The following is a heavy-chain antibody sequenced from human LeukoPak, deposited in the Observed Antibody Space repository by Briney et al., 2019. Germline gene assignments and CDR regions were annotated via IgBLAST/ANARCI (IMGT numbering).Heavy chain of an antibody. D-gene: IGHD4-11*01. Sequence: SETLSLTCTVSGYSISSGYYWGWIRQPPGKGLEWIGSICHSGSTYYNPSLKSRVTISVDTSKNQFSLKLSSVTAADTAVYYCARMTTQGDYWGQGTLVTVSS. CDR2: ICHSGST. CDR1: GYSISSGYY. CDR3: ARMTTQGDY. J-gene: IGHJ4*02. V-gene: IGHV4-38-2*02.